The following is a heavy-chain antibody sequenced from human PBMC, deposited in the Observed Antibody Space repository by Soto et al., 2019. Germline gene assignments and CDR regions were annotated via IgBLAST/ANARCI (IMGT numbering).Heavy chain of an antibody. V-gene: IGHV3-48*01. CDR3: ASNYYGDCVEDY. Sequence: EVQLVESGGDLVQPGGSLRLSCAASGFTFTSYSMNWVRQAPGKGLEWVSYISSSSSTIYYADSVKGRFTISRDNAKNSLDLQMNGLRVEDTAVYYCASNYYGDCVEDYWGLGTLVTVSS. CDR2: ISSSSSTI. D-gene: IGHD4-17*01. CDR1: GFTFTSYS. J-gene: IGHJ4*02.